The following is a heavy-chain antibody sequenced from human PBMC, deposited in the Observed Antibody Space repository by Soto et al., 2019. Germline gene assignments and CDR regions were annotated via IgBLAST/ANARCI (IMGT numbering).Heavy chain of an antibody. V-gene: IGHV1-18*01. CDR2: ISAYNGNT. CDR3: ARDSYGDYSGSFDY. D-gene: IGHD4-17*01. J-gene: IGHJ4*02. Sequence: ASVKVSCKASGYTFTSYGISWVRQAPGQGLEWMGWISAYNGNTNYAQKLQGRVTMTTDTSTSTAYMELRSLRSDDTAVYYCARDSYGDYSGSFDYWGQGTLVTVSS. CDR1: GYTFTSYG.